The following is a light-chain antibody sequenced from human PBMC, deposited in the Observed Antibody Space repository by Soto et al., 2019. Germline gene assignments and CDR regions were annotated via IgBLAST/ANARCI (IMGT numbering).Light chain of an antibody. CDR1: SSNIGAGYD. CDR2: GNG. Sequence: QSVLTQPPSVSGAPGQRVTISCTGSSSNIGAGYDVHWYQQLPGTAPKLLIYGNGNRPSGVPDRFSGSKSGTSASLAITGLQAEDEADCYCQSYDSSLSAHVVFGGGTKLTVL. CDR3: QSYDSSLSAHVV. J-gene: IGLJ2*01. V-gene: IGLV1-40*01.